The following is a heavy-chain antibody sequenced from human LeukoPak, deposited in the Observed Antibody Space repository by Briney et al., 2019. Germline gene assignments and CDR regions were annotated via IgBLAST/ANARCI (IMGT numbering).Heavy chain of an antibody. D-gene: IGHD3-10*01. CDR2: IRSKAYGGTT. J-gene: IGHJ6*03. CDR1: GFTFGDYA. CDR3: TRGPSLLWFGESYYMDV. V-gene: IGHV3-49*03. Sequence: GGSLRLSCTASGFTFGDYAMSWFRQAPGKGLEWVGFIRSKAYGGTTEYAASVKGRFTISRDDSKSIAYLQMNSLKTEDTAVYYCTRGPSLLWFGESYYMDVWGKGTTVTVSS.